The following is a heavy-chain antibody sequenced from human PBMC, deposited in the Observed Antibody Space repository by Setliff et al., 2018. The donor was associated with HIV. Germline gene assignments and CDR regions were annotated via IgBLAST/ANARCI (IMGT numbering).Heavy chain of an antibody. Sequence: PGGSLRLSCVTSGFTFSSYWMSWVRQAPGKGLEWVANMQQDGNEINYVDSVKGRFTISRDNAKSSLYLQMNSLRAEDTAVYYCARDSGTTVGATRPGYWGQGTLVTVSS. J-gene: IGHJ4*02. V-gene: IGHV3-7*01. CDR3: ARDSGTTVGATRPGY. D-gene: IGHD1-26*01. CDR2: MQQDGNEI. CDR1: GFTFSSYW.